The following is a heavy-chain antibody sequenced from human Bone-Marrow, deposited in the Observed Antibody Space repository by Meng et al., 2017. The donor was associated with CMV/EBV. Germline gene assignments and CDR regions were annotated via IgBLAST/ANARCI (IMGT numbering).Heavy chain of an antibody. CDR2: INGDGTST. J-gene: IGHJ4*02. D-gene: IGHD3-3*01. Sequence: GESLKISCTASGFTFSSYWMHWVRQAPGKGLVWVSRINGDGTSTSYADSVKGRFTISRDNAKNTLYLQMNSLRAEDTAVYYCAKSRITIFGALDYWGQGTLVTVSS. CDR3: AKSRITIFGALDY. CDR1: GFTFSSYW. V-gene: IGHV3-74*01.